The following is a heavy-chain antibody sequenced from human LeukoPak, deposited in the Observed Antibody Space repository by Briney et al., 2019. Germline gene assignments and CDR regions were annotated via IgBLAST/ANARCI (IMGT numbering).Heavy chain of an antibody. J-gene: IGHJ3*02. CDR1: GGSFSGYY. D-gene: IGHD3-22*01. CDR3: ARVRTYYYDSSGYYFSHAFDI. V-gene: IGHV4-34*01. CDR2: INHSGST. Sequence: PSETLSLTCAVYGGSFSGYYWSWIPQPPGKGLEWIGEINHSGSTNYNPSLKSRVTISVDTSKNQFSLKLSSVTAADTAVYYCARVRTYYYDSSGYYFSHAFDIWGQGTMVTVSS.